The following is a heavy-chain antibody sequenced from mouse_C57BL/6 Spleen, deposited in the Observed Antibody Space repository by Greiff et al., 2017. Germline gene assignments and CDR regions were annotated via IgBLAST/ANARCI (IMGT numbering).Heavy chain of an antibody. CDR1: GFTFSSYA. CDR3: ARDRVITTVVRDYYAMDY. CDR2: ISDGGSYT. V-gene: IGHV5-4*01. J-gene: IGHJ4*01. D-gene: IGHD1-1*01. Sequence: DVMLVESGGGLVKPGGSLKLSCAASGFTFSSYAMSWVRQTPEKRLEWVATISDGGSYTYYPDNGKGRFTISRDNAKNNLYLQMSHLKSEDTAMYYCARDRVITTVVRDYYAMDYWGQGTSVTVSS.